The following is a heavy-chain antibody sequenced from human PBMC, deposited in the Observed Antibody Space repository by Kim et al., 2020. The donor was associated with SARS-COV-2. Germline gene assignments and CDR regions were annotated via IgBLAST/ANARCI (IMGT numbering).Heavy chain of an antibody. J-gene: IGHJ4*02. CDR2: INHSGST. D-gene: IGHD6-13*01. CDR3: ARRGWVSWDFDY. Sequence: SETLSLTCAVYGGSFSGYYWSWIRQPPGKGLEWIGEINHSGSTNYNPSLKSRVTISVDTSKNQFSLKLSSVTAADTAVYYCARRGWVSWDFDYWGQGTLVTVSS. CDR1: GGSFSGYY. V-gene: IGHV4-34*01.